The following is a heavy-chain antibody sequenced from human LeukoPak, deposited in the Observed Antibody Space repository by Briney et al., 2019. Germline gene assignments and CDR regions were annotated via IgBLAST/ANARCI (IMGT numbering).Heavy chain of an antibody. Sequence: ASVKVSCKASGYTFTSYGISWVRQAPGQGLEWMGWISAYNGNTNYAQKLQGRVTMTTDTSTSTAYMELRSLRSDDTAVYYCARLYYDFWSGPLWYFDLWGRGTLVTVSS. CDR1: GYTFTSYG. D-gene: IGHD3-3*01. V-gene: IGHV1-18*01. J-gene: IGHJ2*01. CDR3: ARLYYDFWSGPLWYFDL. CDR2: ISAYNGNT.